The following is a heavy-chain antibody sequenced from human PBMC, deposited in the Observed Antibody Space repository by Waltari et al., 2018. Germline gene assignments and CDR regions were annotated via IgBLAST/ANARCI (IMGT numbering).Heavy chain of an antibody. CDR2: IIPLLGAT. CDR1: GGTLGSYA. CDR3: ARVVGEHDRLFYYMDV. V-gene: IGHV1-69*10. D-gene: IGHD3-16*01. J-gene: IGHJ6*03. Sequence: QVQLVQSGAEVKKPGSSVKVSCRASGGTLGSYAISWVRQAPGQGLEGVGGIIPLLGATNSAQKFKDRVTITADKSTRTVYMELSSLRSDDTAVYYCARVVGEHDRLFYYMDVWGKGTPVTVSS.